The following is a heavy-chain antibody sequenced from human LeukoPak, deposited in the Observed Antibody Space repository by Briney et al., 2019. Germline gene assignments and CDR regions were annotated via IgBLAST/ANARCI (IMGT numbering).Heavy chain of an antibody. CDR1: GFTVSSNY. Sequence: GSLRLSCAASGFTVSSNYMSWVRQPPGKGLEWIGYIYYSGSTNYNPSLKSRVTISVDTSKNQFSLKLTSVTAADTAVYYCARGWFGNRYWGQGTLVTVSS. D-gene: IGHD3-10*01. CDR2: IYYSGST. CDR3: ARGWFGNRY. V-gene: IGHV4-59*02. J-gene: IGHJ4*02.